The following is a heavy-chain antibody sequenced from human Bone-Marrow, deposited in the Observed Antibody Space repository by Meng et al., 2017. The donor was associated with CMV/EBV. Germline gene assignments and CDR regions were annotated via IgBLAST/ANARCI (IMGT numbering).Heavy chain of an antibody. D-gene: IGHD6-13*01. Sequence: ASGFTSGDYYMSWFRPAPGKGLEWVSYISSSGSTIYYAASVKGRFTISRDNAKNSLYLQMNSLRAEDTAVYYCAREQLTSGWYFDLWGRGTLVTVSS. CDR2: ISSSGSTI. CDR1: GFTSGDYY. J-gene: IGHJ2*01. V-gene: IGHV3-11*01. CDR3: AREQLTSGWYFDL.